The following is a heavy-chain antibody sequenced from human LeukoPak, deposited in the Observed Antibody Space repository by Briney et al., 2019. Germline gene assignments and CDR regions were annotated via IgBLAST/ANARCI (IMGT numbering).Heavy chain of an antibody. Sequence: GGSLRLSCAASGFTFSSYGMHWVRQAPGKGLEWVAVISYDGSNKYYADSVKGRFTISRDNSKNTLYLQMNSLRAEDTAVYYCARVEGSSWSAPVDYWGRGTLVTVSS. CDR3: ARVEGSSWSAPVDY. CDR2: ISYDGSNK. J-gene: IGHJ4*02. CDR1: GFTFSSYG. D-gene: IGHD6-13*01. V-gene: IGHV3-30*03.